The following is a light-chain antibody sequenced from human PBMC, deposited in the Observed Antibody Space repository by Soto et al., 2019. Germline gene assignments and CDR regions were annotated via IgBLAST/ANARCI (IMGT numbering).Light chain of an antibody. CDR1: HDITHY. V-gene: IGKV1-33*01. CDR2: DAS. J-gene: IGKJ4*01. Sequence: IQMTQSPSSLSASIGDRVTITCQASHDITHYFNWYQQRPGEAPKLLIYDASKSESGVPPMFSGRGYGTDFTLTISSLQPDDFATYFCQQSDLLPITFGGGTKVEI. CDR3: QQSDLLPIT.